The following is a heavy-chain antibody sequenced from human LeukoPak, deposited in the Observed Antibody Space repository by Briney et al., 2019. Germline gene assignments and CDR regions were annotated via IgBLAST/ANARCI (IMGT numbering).Heavy chain of an antibody. Sequence: SCKASGYTFTGYYMHWVRQAPGKGLEWVSYISSSGSSRVYADSVKGRFTISRDNAKNSLCLQMNSLRAEDTAVYYCARDPDDGSGYPHPYFDYWGQGTLVTVSS. CDR2: ISSSGSSR. V-gene: IGHV3-48*03. CDR1: GYTFTGYY. J-gene: IGHJ4*02. D-gene: IGHD3-22*01. CDR3: ARDPDDGSGYPHPYFDY.